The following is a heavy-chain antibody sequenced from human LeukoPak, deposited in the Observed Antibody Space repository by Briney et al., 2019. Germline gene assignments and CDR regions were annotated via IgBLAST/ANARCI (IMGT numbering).Heavy chain of an antibody. J-gene: IGHJ4*02. CDR2: INHSGST. CDR3: ARGRCSSTSCYDAGDY. CDR1: GGSFSGYH. Sequence: SETLSLTCAVYGGSFSGYHWSWIRQPPGKGLEWIGEINHSGSTNYNPSLKSRVTISVDTSKNQFSLKLSSVTAADTAVYYCARGRCSSTSCYDAGDYWGQGTLVTVSS. D-gene: IGHD2-2*01. V-gene: IGHV4-34*01.